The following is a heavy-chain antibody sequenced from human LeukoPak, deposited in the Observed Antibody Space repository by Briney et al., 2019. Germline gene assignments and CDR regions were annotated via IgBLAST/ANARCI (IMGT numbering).Heavy chain of an antibody. V-gene: IGHV1-69*05. CDR2: IIPIFGTA. D-gene: IGHD4-23*01. J-gene: IGHJ5*02. CDR3: ARDQGLYGGNLRGFDP. Sequence: GASVKVSCKASGGTFSSYAISWVRQAPGQGLEWMGGIIPIFGTADYAQKFQGRVTITTDESTSTAYMELSSLRSEDTAVYYCARDQGLYGGNLRGFDPWGQGTLVTVSS. CDR1: GGTFSSYA.